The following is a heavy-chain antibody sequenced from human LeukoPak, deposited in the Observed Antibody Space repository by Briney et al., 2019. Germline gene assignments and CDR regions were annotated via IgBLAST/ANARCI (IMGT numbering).Heavy chain of an antibody. CDR2: ISTYNGNT. D-gene: IGHD3-22*01. V-gene: IGHV1-18*01. CDR3: ARDLGVDYYDSSGGP. Sequence: GASVKVSCKASGYTFTSYGISWVRQAPGQGLEWMGWISTYNGNTNYAQKLQGRVTMTTDTSTSTAYMELRSLRSDDTAVYYCARDLGVDYYDSSGGPWGQGTLVTVSS. CDR1: GYTFTSYG. J-gene: IGHJ5*02.